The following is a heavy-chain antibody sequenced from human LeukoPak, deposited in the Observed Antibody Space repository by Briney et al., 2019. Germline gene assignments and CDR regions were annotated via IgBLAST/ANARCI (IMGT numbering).Heavy chain of an antibody. D-gene: IGHD3-10*01. CDR2: IYYSGST. Sequence: SETLSLTCTVSGGSISSYYWGWIRQPPGKGLEWIGSIYYSGSTYYNPSLKSRVTISVDTSKNQFSLKLSSVTAADTAVYYCARRPRSSGSYYVNWFDPWGQGTLVTVSS. J-gene: IGHJ5*02. CDR3: ARRPRSSGSYYVNWFDP. V-gene: IGHV4-39*07. CDR1: GGSISSYY.